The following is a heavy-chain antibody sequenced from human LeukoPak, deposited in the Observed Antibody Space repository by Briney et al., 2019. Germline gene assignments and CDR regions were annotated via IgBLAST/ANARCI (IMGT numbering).Heavy chain of an antibody. CDR3: ARGFRLGFDY. V-gene: IGHV3-23*01. D-gene: IGHD5-12*01. Sequence: GGSLRLSCAGSGFPFSIHGMNWVRQAPGKGLEWVSGISPGGGPTYYADPVKGRFTISRDDSKNTLYLQMSSLRAEDTAVYYCARGFRLGFDYWGQGTLVTVSS. J-gene: IGHJ4*02. CDR2: ISPGGGPT. CDR1: GFPFSIHG.